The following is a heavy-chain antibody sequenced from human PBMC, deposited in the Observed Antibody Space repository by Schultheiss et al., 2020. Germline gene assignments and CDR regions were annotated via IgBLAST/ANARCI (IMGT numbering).Heavy chain of an antibody. CDR3: ARAVKVYNWNDRLDYLLDY. CDR1: GFTFSSYA. CDR2: ISGSGGST. D-gene: IGHD1-1*01. V-gene: IGHV3-23*01. J-gene: IGHJ4*02. Sequence: GGSLRLSCAASGFTFSSYAMSWVRQAPGKGLEWVSAISGSGGSTYYADSVKGRFTISRDNSKNTLYLQMNSLRAEDTAVYYCARAVKVYNWNDRLDYLLDYWGQGTLVTVSS.